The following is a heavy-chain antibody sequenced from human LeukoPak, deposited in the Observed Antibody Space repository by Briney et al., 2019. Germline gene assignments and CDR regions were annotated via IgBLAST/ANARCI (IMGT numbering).Heavy chain of an antibody. Sequence: GGSLRLSCAASGFTFNDYYMSWIRQAPGKGLEWLSYINIGGINTHYADSVKGRFTISRDNAKKSLYLEMNNLRAEDTAVYYCATDGAGFDTWGQGVLVTVSS. V-gene: IGHV3-11*01. CDR2: INIGGINT. J-gene: IGHJ5*02. CDR1: GFTFNDYY. CDR3: ATDGAGFDT.